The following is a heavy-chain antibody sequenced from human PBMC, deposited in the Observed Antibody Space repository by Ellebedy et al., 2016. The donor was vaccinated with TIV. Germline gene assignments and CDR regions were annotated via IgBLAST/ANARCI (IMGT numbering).Heavy chain of an antibody. Sequence: GESLKISCAASGFTFSDYYMSWIRQAPGKGLEWVSYISSSSSTIYYADSVKGRFTISRDNAKNSLYLQMNSLRGEETAVYYCASDRRYYYDSSWVQTYYFDYWGQGTLVTVSS. D-gene: IGHD3-22*01. V-gene: IGHV3-11*04. CDR1: GFTFSDYY. J-gene: IGHJ4*02. CDR3: ASDRRYYYDSSWVQTYYFDY. CDR2: ISSSSSTI.